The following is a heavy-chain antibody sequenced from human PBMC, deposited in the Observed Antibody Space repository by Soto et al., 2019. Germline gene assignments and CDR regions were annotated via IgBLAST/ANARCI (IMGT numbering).Heavy chain of an antibody. J-gene: IGHJ5*02. CDR2: SYYSGNT. CDR3: VRWRGYTGRGPGGWWFEP. CDR1: GDAISRGGYY. Sequence: QVQLQESGPGLVKPSQTLSLTCTVSGDAISRGGYYWGWIRQHPGKGLPWLGYSYYSGNTYYIPSLRGRLTISVDRSETHSSLKLTSATAADTAVYYCVRWRGYTGRGPGGWWFEPWGQGTLVTVSS. V-gene: IGHV4-31*03. D-gene: IGHD5-12*01.